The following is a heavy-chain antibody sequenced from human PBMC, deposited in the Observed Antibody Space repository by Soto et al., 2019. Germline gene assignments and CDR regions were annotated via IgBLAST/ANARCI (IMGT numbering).Heavy chain of an antibody. V-gene: IGHV5-51*01. CDR2: IYPGDSDT. Sequence: PGESLKISCKGSGYSFTSYWIGWVRQMPGKGLEWMGIIYPGDSDTRYSPSFQGQVTISADKSISTAYLQWSSLKASDTAMYYCARSPIRFCSCGDSYYCYGMDVWGQRTTVTGSS. D-gene: IGHD2-2*01. CDR3: ARSPIRFCSCGDSYYCYGMDV. CDR1: GYSFTSYW. J-gene: IGHJ6*02.